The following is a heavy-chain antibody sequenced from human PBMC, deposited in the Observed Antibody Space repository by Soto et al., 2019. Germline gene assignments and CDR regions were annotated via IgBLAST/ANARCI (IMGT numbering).Heavy chain of an antibody. J-gene: IGHJ4*02. D-gene: IGHD6-19*01. CDR1: GGSVSSGSYY. CDR2: MYNSGST. CDR3: ARVSSGWYYFDY. V-gene: IGHV4-61*01. Sequence: LSLTCTVSGGSVSSGSYYWSWIRQPPGKGLEWIGYMYNSGSTNYNPSLKSRVIISVDTSKNQFSLKLSSVTAADTAVYYCARVSSGWYYFDYWGQGTLVTVSS.